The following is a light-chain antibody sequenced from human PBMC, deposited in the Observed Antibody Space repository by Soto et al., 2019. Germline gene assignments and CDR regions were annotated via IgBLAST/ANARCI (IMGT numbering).Light chain of an antibody. Sequence: NFMLTQPHSVSASPGKTVTISCTGSSGSIATNYVQWYQQRPGSAPTTVIYEDTQRPSGVPERFSGSIDSSSNSASLTISGLKTXDEADYYCQSYDGSNPDVVFGGGTKLTVL. V-gene: IGLV6-57*02. J-gene: IGLJ2*01. CDR3: QSYDGSNPDVV. CDR1: SGSIATNY. CDR2: EDT.